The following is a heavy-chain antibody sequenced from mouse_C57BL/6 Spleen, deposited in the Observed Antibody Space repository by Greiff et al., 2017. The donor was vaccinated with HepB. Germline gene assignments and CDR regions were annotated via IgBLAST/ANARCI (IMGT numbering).Heavy chain of an antibody. Sequence: EVKLQESGPGLVKPSQSLSLTCSVTGYSITSRYYWNWIRQFPGNKLEWMGYISYDGSNNYHPSLKNRISITRDTSKNQIFLKLNSVTTEDTATYYSARGPGFAYWGQGTLVTVSA. J-gene: IGHJ3*01. V-gene: IGHV3-6*01. CDR1: GYSITSRYY. CDR3: ARGPGFAY. CDR2: ISYDGSN.